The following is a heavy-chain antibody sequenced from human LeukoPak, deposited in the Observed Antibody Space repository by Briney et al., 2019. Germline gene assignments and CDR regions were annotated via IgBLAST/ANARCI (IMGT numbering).Heavy chain of an antibody. V-gene: IGHV3-21*01. CDR3: ARVLSSGWYEAYAFDI. D-gene: IGHD6-19*01. CDR2: ISSSSSYI. Sequence: TSGGSLRLSCAASGFTFSSYSMNWVRQAPGKGLEWVSSISSSSSYIYYADSVKGRFTISRDNAKNSLYLQMNSLRAEDTAVYYCARVLSSGWYEAYAFDIWGQGTMVTVSS. J-gene: IGHJ3*02. CDR1: GFTFSSYS.